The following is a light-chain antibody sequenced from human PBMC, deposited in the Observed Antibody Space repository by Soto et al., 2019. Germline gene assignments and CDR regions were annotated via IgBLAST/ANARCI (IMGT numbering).Light chain of an antibody. Sequence: QSALTQPASVSGSPGQSITISCTGTSSDVGSYNLVSWYQQHPGKAPKLMIYEGNERPSGVSNRFSGSKSGNTASLTISGLQAEVEADYYCCSYAGSSTSLFGGGTKLTVL. V-gene: IGLV2-23*01. J-gene: IGLJ3*02. CDR1: SSDVGSYNL. CDR3: CSYAGSSTSL. CDR2: EGN.